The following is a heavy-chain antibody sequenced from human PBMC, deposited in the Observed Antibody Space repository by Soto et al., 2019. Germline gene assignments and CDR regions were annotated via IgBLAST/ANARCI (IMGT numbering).Heavy chain of an antibody. CDR2: IRSKANSYAT. Sequence: GGSLRLSCAASGFTFSGSAMHWVRQASGKGLEWVGRIRSKANSYATAYAASVKGRFTISRDDSKNTAYLQMNSLKTEDTAVYYCTSDSFGVYYYYYMDVWGKGTTVTVSS. CDR3: TSDSFGVYYYYYMDV. D-gene: IGHD3-16*01. J-gene: IGHJ6*03. CDR1: GFTFSGSA. V-gene: IGHV3-73*01.